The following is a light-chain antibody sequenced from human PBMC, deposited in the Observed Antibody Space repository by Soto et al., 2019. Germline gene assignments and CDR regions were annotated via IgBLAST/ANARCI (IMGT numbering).Light chain of an antibody. CDR1: QSVSSN. J-gene: IGKJ2*01. CDR3: QQYNNCPPYT. V-gene: IGKV3-15*01. Sequence: EIVMTQSPATLSVSPGERATLSCRASQSVSSNLAWYQQKPGQAPRLLIYGASTRATAIPARFSGSGSGTNFTLTISSLQSEDFPVYYCQQYNNCPPYTFGQRTKLEIK. CDR2: GAS.